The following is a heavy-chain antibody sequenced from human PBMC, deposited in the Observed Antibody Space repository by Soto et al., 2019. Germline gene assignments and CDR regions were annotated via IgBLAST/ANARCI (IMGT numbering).Heavy chain of an antibody. J-gene: IGHJ4*02. V-gene: IGHV1-69*13. D-gene: IGHD1-26*01. CDR1: GGTFSSYA. CDR2: IIPIFGTA. CDR3: AALERGGGSYYLDY. Sequence: SVKVSCKASGGTFSSYAISWVRQAPGQGLEWMGGIIPIFGTANYAQKFQGRVTITADESTSTAYMELSSLRSEDTAVYYCAALERGGGSYYLDYWGQGTLVTVSS.